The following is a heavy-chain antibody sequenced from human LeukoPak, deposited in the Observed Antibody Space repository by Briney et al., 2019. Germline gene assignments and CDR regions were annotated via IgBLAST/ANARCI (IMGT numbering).Heavy chain of an antibody. CDR1: GGTFSSYA. V-gene: IGHV1-69*13. CDR3: ARHHGGTYYDFWSGYSNWFDP. Sequence: GASVKVSCKASGGTFSSYAISWVRQAPGQGLEWMGGIIHIFGTANYAQKFQGRVTITADESTSTAYMELSSLRSEDTAVYYCARHHGGTYYDFWSGYSNWFDPWGQGTLVTVSS. CDR2: IIHIFGTA. J-gene: IGHJ5*02. D-gene: IGHD3-3*01.